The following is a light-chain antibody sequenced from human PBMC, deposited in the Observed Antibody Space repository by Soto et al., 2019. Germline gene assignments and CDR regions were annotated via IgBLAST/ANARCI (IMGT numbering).Light chain of an antibody. J-gene: IGKJ4*01. CDR1: HDVGIY. CDR3: QQYNSYPLT. CDR2: DAS. V-gene: IGKV1-16*02. Sequence: DIQLTQSPSSLSASVGDRVTITCRATHDVGIYLAWYQQKRGKAPKPLIYDASILQGGVPSKFGGSGSGIDFTLTISSLQPEDFATYYCQQYNSYPLTFGGGTRVEMK.